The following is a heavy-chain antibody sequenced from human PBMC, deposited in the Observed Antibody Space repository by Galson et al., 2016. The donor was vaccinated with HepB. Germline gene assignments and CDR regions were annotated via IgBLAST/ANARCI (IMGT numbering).Heavy chain of an antibody. Sequence: ETLSLTCSVSGGSMSGSSYHYWGWIRQPPGKGLEYIGSMYFSGSTFYNPSLKSRVTITVDTSKNQFSLKLTSATAADTAVYYCARHLLYNGFLDIRGWFDPWGQGTLVTVSS. CDR3: ARHLLYNGFLDIRGWFDP. V-gene: IGHV4-39*01. CDR2: MYFSGST. D-gene: IGHD3/OR15-3a*01. J-gene: IGHJ5*02. CDR1: GGSMSGSSYHY.